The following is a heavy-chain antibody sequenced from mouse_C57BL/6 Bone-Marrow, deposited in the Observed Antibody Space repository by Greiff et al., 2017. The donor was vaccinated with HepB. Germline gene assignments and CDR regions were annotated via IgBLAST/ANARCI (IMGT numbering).Heavy chain of an antibody. CDR1: GFNIKDDN. CDR2: IDPENGDT. J-gene: IGHJ3*01. Sequence: VQLQQSGAELVRPGASVKLSCTASGFNIKDDNMHWVKQRPEQGLEWIGWIDPENGDTEYASKFQGKATITADTSSNTAYLQLSSLTSEDTAVYYCTTLLRSWFAYWGQGTLVTVSA. D-gene: IGHD1-1*01. CDR3: TTLLRSWFAY. V-gene: IGHV14-4*01.